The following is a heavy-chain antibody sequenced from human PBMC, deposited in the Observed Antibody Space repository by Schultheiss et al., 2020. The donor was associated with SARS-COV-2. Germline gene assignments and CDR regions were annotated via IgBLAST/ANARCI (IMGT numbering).Heavy chain of an antibody. Sequence: GGSLRLSCAASGFTFSSYAMSWVRQAPGKGLEWVPAISGSGGSTYYADSVKGRFTISRDNSKNTLYLQMNSLRAEDTAVYCCAKRGPRDSSGNEGFDYWGQGTLVTVSS. CDR1: GFTFSSYA. CDR2: ISGSGGST. J-gene: IGHJ4*02. V-gene: IGHV3-23*01. CDR3: AKRGPRDSSGNEGFDY. D-gene: IGHD3-22*01.